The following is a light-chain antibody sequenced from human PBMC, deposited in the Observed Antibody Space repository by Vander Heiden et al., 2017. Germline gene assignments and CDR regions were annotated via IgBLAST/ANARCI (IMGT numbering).Light chain of an antibody. CDR3: SSHAGSSAV. CDR2: DVT. CDR1: SSDVGAYNY. Sequence: QSALTPPPSASGSPGQSVTISCTGTSSDVGAYNYASWYQQHPGKAPTLIIYDVTKRPAGVPDRFSGSKSGNTAFLTVSGLQAEDEADYYCSSHAGSSAVFGGGTTVTVL. V-gene: IGLV2-8*01. J-gene: IGLJ3*02.